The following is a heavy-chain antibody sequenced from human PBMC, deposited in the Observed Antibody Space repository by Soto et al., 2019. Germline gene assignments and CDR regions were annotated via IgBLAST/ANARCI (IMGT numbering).Heavy chain of an antibody. Sequence: PSETLSLTCTVSGGSISSGGYYWSWIRQHPGKGLEWIGYIYYSGSTYYNPSLKSRVTISVDTSKNQFSLKLGSVTAADTAVYYCARFKYSSSWYVDYWGQGTLVTVSS. D-gene: IGHD6-13*01. CDR1: GGSISSGGYY. V-gene: IGHV4-31*03. CDR2: IYYSGST. J-gene: IGHJ4*02. CDR3: ARFKYSSSWYVDY.